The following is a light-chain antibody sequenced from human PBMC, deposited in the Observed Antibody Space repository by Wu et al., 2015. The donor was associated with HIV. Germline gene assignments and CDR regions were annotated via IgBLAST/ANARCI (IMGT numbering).Light chain of an antibody. J-gene: IGKJ1*01. V-gene: IGKV3-15*01. CDR2: GAS. CDR1: QSVGTN. Sequence: EIVMTQSPATLSVSPGERATLSCRASQSVGTNLAWYQQKPGQGPRLLIYGASTRATGCPARFSGSGSETEFTLAISSMQSEDFAVYYCQQXDSWPPVTFGQGTKVEIK. CDR3: QQXDSWPPVT.